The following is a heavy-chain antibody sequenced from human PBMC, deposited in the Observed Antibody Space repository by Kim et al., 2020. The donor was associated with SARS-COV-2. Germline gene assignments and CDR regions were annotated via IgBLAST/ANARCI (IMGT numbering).Heavy chain of an antibody. CDR3: ARQSIAAAVEEEFDY. J-gene: IGHJ4*02. CDR1: GGSISSSGYY. Sequence: SETLSLTCTVSGGSISSSGYYWGWIRQPPGKGLEWIGCIYYSGSTYYNPSLKSRVTISVDTSKNQFSLKLSSVTAADTAVYYCARQSIAAAVEEEFDYWGQGTLVTVSS. D-gene: IGHD6-13*01. V-gene: IGHV4-39*01. CDR2: IYYSGST.